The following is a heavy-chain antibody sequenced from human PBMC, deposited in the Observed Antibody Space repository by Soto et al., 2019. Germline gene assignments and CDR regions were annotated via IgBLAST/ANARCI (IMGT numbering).Heavy chain of an antibody. Sequence: SETLSLTCTVSGGSISSGGYYWSWIRQHPGKGLEWIGYIYYSGSTYYNPSLKSRVTISVDTSKNQFSLKLSSVTAADTAVYYCAKDRGGAHGPDAFDIWGQGTMVTVSS. V-gene: IGHV4-31*03. D-gene: IGHD3-16*01. CDR3: AKDRGGAHGPDAFDI. CDR2: IYYSGST. J-gene: IGHJ3*02. CDR1: GGSISSGGYY.